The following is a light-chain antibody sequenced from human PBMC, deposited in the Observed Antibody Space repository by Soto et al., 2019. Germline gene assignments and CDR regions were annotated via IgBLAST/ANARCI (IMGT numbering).Light chain of an antibody. CDR2: AAS. Sequence: DIQMTQSPSSPSASVGDRVTITCRASQSISSYLNWYQQKPGKAPMLLIYAASSLQSGVPSRFSGSGSGTDFTLTISSLQPEDFATYYCQQSYSTPYTFGQGTKLEIK. J-gene: IGKJ2*01. CDR1: QSISSY. CDR3: QQSYSTPYT. V-gene: IGKV1-39*01.